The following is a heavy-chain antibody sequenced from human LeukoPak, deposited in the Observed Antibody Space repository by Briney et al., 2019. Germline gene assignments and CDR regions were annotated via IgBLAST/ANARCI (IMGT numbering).Heavy chain of an antibody. CDR2: IIPIFGTA. CDR3: ARAVGARLYYYYMDV. Sequence: SVKVSCKASGGTFSSYAISWVRQAPGQGLEWMGGIIPIFGTANYARKFQGRVTITADKSTSTAYMELSSLRSEDTAVYYCARAVGARLYYYYMDVWGKGTTVTVSS. CDR1: GGTFSSYA. J-gene: IGHJ6*03. D-gene: IGHD1-26*01. V-gene: IGHV1-69*06.